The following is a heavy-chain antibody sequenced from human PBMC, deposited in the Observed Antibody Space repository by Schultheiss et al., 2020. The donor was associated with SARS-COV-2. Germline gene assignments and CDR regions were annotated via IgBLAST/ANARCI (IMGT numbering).Heavy chain of an antibody. J-gene: IGHJ4*02. Sequence: DSVKVSCKASGYTFTGYYMHWVRQAPGQGLEWMGWINPNSGGTNYAQKFQGRVTMTRDTSISTAYMELSRLRSDDTAVYYCAASGYSYGTGYFDYWGQGTLVTVSS. CDR2: INPNSGGT. CDR3: AASGYSYGTGYFDY. D-gene: IGHD5-18*01. V-gene: IGHV1-2*02. CDR1: GYTFTGYY.